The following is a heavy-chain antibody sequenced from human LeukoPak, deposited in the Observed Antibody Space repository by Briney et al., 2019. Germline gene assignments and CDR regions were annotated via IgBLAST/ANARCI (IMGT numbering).Heavy chain of an antibody. J-gene: IGHJ3*02. CDR3: SREGGEGDESAFDI. Sequence: PGGSLRLSCAASGFTFSDYILDWVRQAPGKGLEWVGRIRKKSHRYTTEYAASVKGRFTISREDSKNTLYLQMNGLTTEDTAMYYCSREGGEGDESAFDIWGQGTMVTVSA. CDR2: IRKKSHRYTT. CDR1: GFTFSDYI. V-gene: IGHV3-72*01. D-gene: IGHD3-16*01.